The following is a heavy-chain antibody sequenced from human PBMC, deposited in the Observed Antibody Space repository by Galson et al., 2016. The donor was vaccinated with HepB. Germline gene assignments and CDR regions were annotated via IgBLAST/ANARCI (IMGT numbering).Heavy chain of an antibody. V-gene: IGHV3-72*01. D-gene: IGHD2/OR15-2a*01. CDR3: ARPSGKYSGGFDI. CDR1: GFRFSAHY. Sequence: ALILSCAASGFRFSAHYMDWVRQAPGKGLEWVGRTRNKVNSYTTESAASVKGRFTISRDDSKNSLYLQMNSLKTEDTALYYCARPSGKYSGGFDIWGQGTMVTVSS. CDR2: TRNKVNSYTT. J-gene: IGHJ3*02.